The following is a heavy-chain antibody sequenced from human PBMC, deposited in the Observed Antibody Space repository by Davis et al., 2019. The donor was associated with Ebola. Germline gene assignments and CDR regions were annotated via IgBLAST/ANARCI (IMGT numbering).Heavy chain of an antibody. CDR1: GFTFSSYW. Sequence: PGGSLRLSCAASGFTFSSYWMSWVRQAPGKGLEYVSAISSNGGSTYYADSVKGRFTISRDNSKNTLYLQMSSLRAEDTAVYYCVKELRPRYPPASFDYWGQGTLVTVSS. CDR3: VKELRPRYPPASFDY. CDR2: ISSNGGST. J-gene: IGHJ4*02. V-gene: IGHV3-64D*08. D-gene: IGHD2-2*02.